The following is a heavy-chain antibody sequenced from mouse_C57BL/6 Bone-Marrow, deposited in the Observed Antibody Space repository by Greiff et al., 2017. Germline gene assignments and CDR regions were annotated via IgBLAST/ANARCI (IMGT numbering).Heavy chain of an antibody. CDR2: LYPGNSDT. D-gene: IGHD1-1*01. CDR3: TRKDFYGSSNDWYFDV. V-gene: IGHV1-5*01. J-gene: IGHJ1*03. Sequence: VQLQQSGTVLARPGASVKMSCKTSGYTFTSYWMHWVKQRPGQGLEWIGALYPGNSDTSYNQKFQGKAKLTAVTSASTAYMELSSLTNEDSAVYYCTRKDFYGSSNDWYFDVWGTGTTVTVSS. CDR1: GYTFTSYW.